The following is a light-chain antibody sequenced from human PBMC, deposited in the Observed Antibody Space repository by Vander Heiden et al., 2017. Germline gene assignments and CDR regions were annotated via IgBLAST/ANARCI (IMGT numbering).Light chain of an antibody. Sequence: DIVMAQSPDFLAVSLGERATINCMSSQSLLYSSHNKNYLAWYQQKPGQPPKLLIYWASTRESGVPDRFSGSGSGTDFTLAISSLQAEDVAVYYCQQYYSSPLTFGGGTKVAIK. CDR1: QSLLYSSHNKNY. J-gene: IGKJ4*01. CDR2: WAS. CDR3: QQYYSSPLT. V-gene: IGKV4-1*01.